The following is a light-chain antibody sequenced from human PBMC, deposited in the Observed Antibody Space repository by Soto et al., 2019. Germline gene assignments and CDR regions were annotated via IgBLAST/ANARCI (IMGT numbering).Light chain of an antibody. V-gene: IGLV2-14*01. CDR3: SSYTSSSTPYV. J-gene: IGLJ1*01. CDR2: EVS. CDR1: SSDVGGYNY. Sequence: QSVLTQHASVSGSPGQSITISCTGTSSDVGGYNYDSWYQQHPGKAPKLMIYEVSNRPSGVSNRFSGSKSGNTASLTISGLQAEDEADYYCSSYTSSSTPYVFGTGTKVTVL.